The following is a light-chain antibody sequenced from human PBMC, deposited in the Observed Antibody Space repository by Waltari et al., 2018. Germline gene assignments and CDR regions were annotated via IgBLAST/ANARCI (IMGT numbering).Light chain of an antibody. CDR3: SSFTSDTTVV. V-gene: IGLV2-14*03. CDR1: SSDVGAYKY. J-gene: IGLJ2*01. Sequence: QSALTQPASVSGSPGQSITISCRGTSSDVGAYKYVSWYQQHPGKAPKLMIYDFSNRPSGVSNRCAGYKSGNTASLTVSGLQTEDEADYYCSSFTSDTTVVFGGGTKLTVL. CDR2: DFS.